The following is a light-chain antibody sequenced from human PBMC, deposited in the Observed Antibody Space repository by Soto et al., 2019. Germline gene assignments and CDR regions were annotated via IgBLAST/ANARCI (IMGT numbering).Light chain of an antibody. CDR3: TQTYTFGFT. V-gene: IGKV1-39*01. J-gene: IGKJ3*01. CDR2: AAS. CDR1: QSINTY. Sequence: DIQMTQSPSSLSASIGDRVTITCRASQSINTYLNWYQQRPGKAPELLIFAASTLQSVVPSRFSGRVSGTDFTLTIRSLQPEDFATYYCTQTYTFGFTFGPGTTVDFK.